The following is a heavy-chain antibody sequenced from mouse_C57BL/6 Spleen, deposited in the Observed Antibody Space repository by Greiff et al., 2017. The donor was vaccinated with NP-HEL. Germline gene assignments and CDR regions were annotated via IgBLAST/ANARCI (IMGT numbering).Heavy chain of an antibody. J-gene: IGHJ3*01. CDR2: FYPGSGSI. CDR1: GYTFTEYP. D-gene: IGHD2-5*01. Sequence: QVQLQQSGAELVKPGASVKLSCKASGYTFTEYPIHWVKQRSGQGLEWIGWFYPGSGSIKYNEKFKDKATLTADKSSSTVYMELSRLTSEDSAVYFCARHEDGDSNYEDWFAYWGQGTLVTVSA. V-gene: IGHV1-62-2*01. CDR3: ARHEDGDSNYEDWFAY.